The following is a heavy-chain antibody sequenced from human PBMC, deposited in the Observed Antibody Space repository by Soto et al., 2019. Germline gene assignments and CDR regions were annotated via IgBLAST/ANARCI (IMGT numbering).Heavy chain of an antibody. CDR1: GASISGFY. CDR3: VRDGTKTLRDWFDP. CDR2: IYATGTT. J-gene: IGHJ5*02. V-gene: IGHV4-4*07. D-gene: IGHD1-1*01. Sequence: SETLSLTCTVSGASISGFYWSWIRKSAEKGLEWIGRIYATGTTDYNPSLKSRVMMSVDTSKKQFSLKLRSVTAADTAVYYCVRDGTKTLRDWFDPWGQGISVTVSS.